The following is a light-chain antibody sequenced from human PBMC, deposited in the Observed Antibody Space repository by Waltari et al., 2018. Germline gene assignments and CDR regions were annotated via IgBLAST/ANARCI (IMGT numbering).Light chain of an antibody. Sequence: EIVMTQSPLSLPVTPGEPASISCRPSQSLLHSNGNTYLEWFLQRPGQSPQFLIFLASRRASWVPDRFSGYGSGTDFTLNISRVEAEDVGIYYCMQGLQIPWTFGQGTRADIK. V-gene: IGKV2-28*01. CDR2: LAS. J-gene: IGKJ1*01. CDR3: MQGLQIPWT. CDR1: QSLLHSNGNTY.